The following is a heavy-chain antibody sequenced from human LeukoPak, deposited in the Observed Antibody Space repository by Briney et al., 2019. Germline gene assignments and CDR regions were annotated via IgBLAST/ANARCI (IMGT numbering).Heavy chain of an antibody. D-gene: IGHD2-2*01. CDR3: ARPYCSSTSCYQVGYYFDY. CDR1: GFTFSSYA. CDR2: ISYAGSNK. J-gene: IGHJ4*02. V-gene: IGHV3-30-3*01. Sequence: GGSLRLSCAASGFTFSSYAMHWVRQAPGKGLEWVAVISYAGSNKYYADSVKGRFTISRDNSKNTLYLQMNSLRAEDTAVYYCARPYCSSTSCYQVGYYFDYWGQGTLVTVSS.